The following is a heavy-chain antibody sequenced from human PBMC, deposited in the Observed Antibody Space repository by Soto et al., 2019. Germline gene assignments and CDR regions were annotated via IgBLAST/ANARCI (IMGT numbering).Heavy chain of an antibody. CDR2: IVVGSGNT. D-gene: IGHD2-2*01. CDR3: ARDPYQSNTWAWFDP. Sequence: SVKVSYKASGFTFTISAMQWVRQARGQRLEWIGWIVVGSGNTNYAQKFQGRVTITADESTSTAYMELSSLRSEDTAVYYCARDPYQSNTWAWFDPCGQGTLDTV. CDR1: GFTFTISA. J-gene: IGHJ5*02. V-gene: IGHV1-58*02.